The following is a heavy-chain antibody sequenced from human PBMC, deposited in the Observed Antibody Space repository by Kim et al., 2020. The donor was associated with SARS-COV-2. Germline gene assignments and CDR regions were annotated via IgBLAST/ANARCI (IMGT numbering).Heavy chain of an antibody. J-gene: IGHJ6*02. CDR3: ARDFDVYYYGMDV. Sequence: YAQNFQGRVTMTRDTSISTPYLELSSLTSDDTAVYYCARDFDVYYYGMDVWGQGTTVTVSS. V-gene: IGHV1-2*02.